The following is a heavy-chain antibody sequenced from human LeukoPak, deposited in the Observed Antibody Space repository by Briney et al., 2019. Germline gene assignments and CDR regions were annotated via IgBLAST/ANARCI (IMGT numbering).Heavy chain of an antibody. V-gene: IGHV1-24*01. Sequence: ASVKVSCKVSGYTLTELSMHWVRQAPGKGLEWMGGFDPEDGETIYAQKFQGRVTMTEDTSTDTAYMELSSLRSENTAVYYCATPAYCSGGSCYPDDAFDIWGQGTMVTVSS. CDR2: FDPEDGET. D-gene: IGHD2-15*01. J-gene: IGHJ3*02. CDR3: ATPAYCSGGSCYPDDAFDI. CDR1: GYTLTELS.